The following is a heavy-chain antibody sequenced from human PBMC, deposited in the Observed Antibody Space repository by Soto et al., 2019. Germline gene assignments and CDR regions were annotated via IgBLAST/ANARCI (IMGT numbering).Heavy chain of an antibody. D-gene: IGHD3-22*01. V-gene: IGHV1-2*02. CDR2: INPNSGGT. J-gene: IGHJ3*02. CDR3: ARDRGIVVVITANDAFDI. Sequence: QVQLVQSGAEVKKPGASVKVSCKASGYTFTGYYMHWVRQAPGQGLEWMGWINPNSGGTNYAQKFQGRVTMTRDTSISTAYMELSRLRSDDTAVYYCARDRGIVVVITANDAFDIWGQGTMVTVSS. CDR1: GYTFTGYY.